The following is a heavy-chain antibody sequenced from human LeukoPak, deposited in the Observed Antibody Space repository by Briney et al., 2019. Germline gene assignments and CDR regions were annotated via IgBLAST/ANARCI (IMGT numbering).Heavy chain of an antibody. CDR1: GFTVSSNY. D-gene: IGHD3-10*01. Sequence: SGGSLRLSCAASGFTVSSNYMSWVRQAPGKGLEWVSYISSSSSTIYYADSVKGRFTISRDNAKNSLYLQMNSLRAEDTAVYYCARPVGWGSTAEAVDYWGQGTLVTVSS. CDR3: ARPVGWGSTAEAVDY. V-gene: IGHV3-48*01. J-gene: IGHJ4*02. CDR2: ISSSSSTI.